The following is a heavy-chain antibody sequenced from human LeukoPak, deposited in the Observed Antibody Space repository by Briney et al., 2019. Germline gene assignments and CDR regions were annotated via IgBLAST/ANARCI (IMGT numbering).Heavy chain of an antibody. D-gene: IGHD6-6*01. V-gene: IGHV4-59*07. CDR3: ARIIAARPSPFFDY. CDR1: GGSISSYY. J-gene: IGHJ4*02. CDR2: IYYSGST. Sequence: SDTLSLTCTVSGGSISSYYWSWIRQPPGKGLEWIGYIYYSGSTNYNPSLKSRVTISVDTSKNQFSLKLSSVTAADTAVYYCARIIAARPSPFFDYWGQGTLVTVSS.